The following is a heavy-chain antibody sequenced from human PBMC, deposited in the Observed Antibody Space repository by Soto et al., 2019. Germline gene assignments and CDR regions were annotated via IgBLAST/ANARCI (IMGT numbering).Heavy chain of an antibody. CDR1: NDSSRDLG. J-gene: IGHJ6*02. CDR3: ARQGFGPLLRVVEV. D-gene: IGHD3-10*01. V-gene: IGHV4-59*08. CDR2: IDNNGGI. Sequence: SVLMCVTWSVANDSSRDLGWSWISQKPGKGLEWIGYIDNNGGISYNPSLRSRITITISIDTSTKQVSLRLSSVTAADTAVYFRARQGFGPLLRVVEVWRQGSTVTVS.